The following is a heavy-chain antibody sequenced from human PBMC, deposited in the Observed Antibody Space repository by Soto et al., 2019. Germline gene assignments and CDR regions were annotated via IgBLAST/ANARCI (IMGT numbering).Heavy chain of an antibody. CDR1: GFSLSTSGMC. CDR2: IDWDDDK. J-gene: IGHJ6*02. Sequence: ASGPTLVNPTQTLTLTCTFSGFSLSTSGMCVSWIRQPPGKALEWLALIDWDDDKYYSTSLKTRLTISKDTSKNQVVLTMTNMDPVDTATYYCARISEYSSSFYYYGMDVWGQGTTVTVSS. CDR3: ARISEYSSSFYYYGMDV. V-gene: IGHV2-70*01. D-gene: IGHD6-6*01.